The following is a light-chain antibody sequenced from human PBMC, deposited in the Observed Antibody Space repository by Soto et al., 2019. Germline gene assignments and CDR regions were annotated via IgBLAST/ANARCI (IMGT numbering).Light chain of an antibody. CDR3: SSYTSSTPLGVV. J-gene: IGLJ2*01. V-gene: IGLV2-14*01. CDR2: EVT. Sequence: QSALTQPASVSGSPGQSITISCTGTSSDVGGYNYVSWYQQHPGKAPKLMIYEVTNRPSGGSNRFSGSKSGNTASLTISGLQAEDEADYYCSSYTSSTPLGVVFGGGTKVTVL. CDR1: SSDVGGYNY.